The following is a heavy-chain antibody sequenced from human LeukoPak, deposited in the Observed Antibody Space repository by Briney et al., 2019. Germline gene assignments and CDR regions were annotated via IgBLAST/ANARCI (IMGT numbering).Heavy chain of an antibody. V-gene: IGHV4-30-4*07. Sequence: PSETLSLTCAVSGGSISSGGYCWGWIRQPPGKGLEWIGCIYYSGRTYYNPSLKSRVTISVDTSQHQFSLKLSAVTAADTAVYYCARGYSGCGIPRGWFDPWGQGNLVTVSS. CDR1: GGSISSGGYC. D-gene: IGHD5-12*01. CDR3: ARGYSGCGIPRGWFDP. J-gene: IGHJ5*02. CDR2: IYYSGRT.